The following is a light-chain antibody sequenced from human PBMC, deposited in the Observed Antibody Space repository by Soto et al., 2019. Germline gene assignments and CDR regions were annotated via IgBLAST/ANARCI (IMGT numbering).Light chain of an antibody. J-gene: IGLJ1*01. Sequence: QSVLTQPASVSGSPGQSITISCTGTSSGVGGYNYVSWYQQHPGKAPKLMIYEVSNRPSGVSNRFSGSKSGNTASLTISGLQAEDEADYYCSSYTSRSTLDYVFGSGTKVTVL. V-gene: IGLV2-14*01. CDR1: SSGVGGYNY. CDR3: SSYTSRSTLDYV. CDR2: EVS.